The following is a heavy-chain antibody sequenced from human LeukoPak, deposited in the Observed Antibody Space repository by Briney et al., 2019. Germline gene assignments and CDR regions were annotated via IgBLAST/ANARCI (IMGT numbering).Heavy chain of an antibody. CDR3: ARDAHYCSGSSCE. J-gene: IGHJ3*01. CDR1: GGSISSYY. V-gene: IGHV4-59*01. CDR2: IYYSGST. Sequence: PSETLSLTCTVSGGSISSYYWSWIRQPPGKGLEWIGYIYYSGSTNYNPSLKSRVTISVDTSKNQFSLKLSSVTAADTAVYYCARDAHYCSGSSCEWGQGTMVTVSS. D-gene: IGHD2-15*01.